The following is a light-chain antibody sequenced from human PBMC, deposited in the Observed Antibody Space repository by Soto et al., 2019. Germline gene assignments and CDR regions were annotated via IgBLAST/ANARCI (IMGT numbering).Light chain of an antibody. Sequence: DIQMTQSPSTLSASVGDRDTITCRASQTVSVWLAWYQQKPGKAPKLLISKASNLESGVPSRFSGSGSGTEFTLTISSLQPDDFATYYCQQYNRYFRTFGQGTKLEVK. CDR3: QQYNRYFRT. CDR2: KAS. CDR1: QTVSVW. V-gene: IGKV1-5*03. J-gene: IGKJ2*01.